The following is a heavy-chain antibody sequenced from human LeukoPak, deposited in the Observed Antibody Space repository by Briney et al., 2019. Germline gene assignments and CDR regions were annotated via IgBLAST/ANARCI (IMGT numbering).Heavy chain of an antibody. D-gene: IGHD4-17*01. CDR3: ARIYGDYVYYYYMDV. V-gene: IGHV4-39*01. CDR2: IYYSGST. J-gene: IGHJ6*03. Sequence: PSETLSLTCTVSGGSISSYYWGWIRQPPGKGLEWIGSIYYSGSTYYNPSLKSRVTISVDTSKNQFSLKLSSVTAADTAVYYCARIYGDYVYYYYMDVWGKGTTVTVSS. CDR1: GGSISSYY.